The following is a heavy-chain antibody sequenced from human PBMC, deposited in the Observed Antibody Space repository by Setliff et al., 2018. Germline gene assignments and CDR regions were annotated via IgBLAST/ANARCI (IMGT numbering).Heavy chain of an antibody. CDR2: IYHSGSS. V-gene: IGHV4-39*07. J-gene: IGHJ6*02. CDR1: GGSISSMSYY. Sequence: SETLSLTCTVSGGSISSMSYYWGWIRQPPGKGLEWIGSIYHSGSSYYNSSLRSRVTISVDTSKNQFSLILRSVTAADSAVYYCARDGVFYAMDFWGQGTTVTVSS. CDR3: ARDGVFYAMDF. D-gene: IGHD3-10*01.